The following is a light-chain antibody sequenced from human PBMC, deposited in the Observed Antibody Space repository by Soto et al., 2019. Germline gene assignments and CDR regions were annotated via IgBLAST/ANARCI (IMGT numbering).Light chain of an antibody. CDR3: QQYNSYSET. CDR2: EAS. CDR1: QSISTW. V-gene: IGKV1-5*03. Sequence: DIQMTQSPSTLSASVGDRVTITCRASQSISTWLAWYQQKSGKAPKLLIYEASSLGSGVPSRLSGSGSGTEFTLTINSLQHDDFATYYCQQYNSYSETFGQGTKVEIK. J-gene: IGKJ1*01.